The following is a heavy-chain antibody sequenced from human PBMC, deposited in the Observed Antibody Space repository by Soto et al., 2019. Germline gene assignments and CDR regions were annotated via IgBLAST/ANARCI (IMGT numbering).Heavy chain of an antibody. CDR1: GFTFSSYA. V-gene: IGHV3-30-3*01. D-gene: IGHD6-13*01. Sequence: QVQLVESGGGVVQPGRSLRLSCAASGFTFSSYAMHWVRQAPGKGLEWVAVISYDGSNKYYADSVKGRFTISRDNSKNTLYLTMNSLRAEDTAVYYCARSRSSSWYGGDYWGQGTLVTVFS. CDR2: ISYDGSNK. CDR3: ARSRSSSWYGGDY. J-gene: IGHJ4*02.